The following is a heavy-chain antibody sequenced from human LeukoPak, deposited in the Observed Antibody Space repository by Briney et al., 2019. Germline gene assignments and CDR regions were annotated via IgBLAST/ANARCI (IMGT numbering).Heavy chain of an antibody. CDR2: INHSGST. CDR3: ARARGGFGGDY. Sequence: SETLSLTCAVYGGSFSGYYWSWIRQPPGKGLEWIGEINHSGSTNYNPSLKSRVTISVDTSKNQFSLKLSSVTAADTAVYYCARARGGFGGDYWGQGTLVTVSS. V-gene: IGHV4-34*01. J-gene: IGHJ4*02. D-gene: IGHD3-16*01. CDR1: GGSFSGYY.